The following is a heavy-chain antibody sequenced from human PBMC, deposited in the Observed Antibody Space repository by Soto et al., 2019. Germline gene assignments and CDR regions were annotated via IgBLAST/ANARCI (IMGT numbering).Heavy chain of an antibody. V-gene: IGHV1-18*01. CDR3: VRASEPMRTIVTLAY. Sequence: QVQMVQSANEVKRPGASVKVSCKASGYTFTTYGISWVRQAPGQGLEWMGWISAYYGDTKYAPEVQGRATLTRDISTNTADMELRNLRSDDTAMYFCVRASEPMRTIVTLAYWGQGTLVSVSS. CDR2: ISAYYGDT. J-gene: IGHJ4*02. D-gene: IGHD2-15*01. CDR1: GYTFTTYG.